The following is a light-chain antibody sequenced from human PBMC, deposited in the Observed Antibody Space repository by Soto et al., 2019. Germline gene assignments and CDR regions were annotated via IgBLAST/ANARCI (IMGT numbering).Light chain of an antibody. CDR3: ATWDDSLSGWV. Sequence: VLTQPPSASGTPGQRVTISCSGSSSNIGSNYVYWYQQLPGTAPKLLIYRNNQRPSGVPDRFSGSKSGTSASLAISGLRSEDEADYYCATWDDSLSGWVFGGGTKLTVL. CDR2: RNN. V-gene: IGLV1-47*01. J-gene: IGLJ3*02. CDR1: SSNIGSNY.